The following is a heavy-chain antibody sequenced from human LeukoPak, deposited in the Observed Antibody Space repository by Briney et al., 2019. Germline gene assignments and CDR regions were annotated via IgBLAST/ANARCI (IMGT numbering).Heavy chain of an antibody. Sequence: SVKVSCKASGGTFSSYATSWVRQAPGQGLKWMGGIIPIFGTANYAQKFQGRVTITADESTSTAYMELSSLRSEDTAVYYCARDRGYYDSSGSLYYFDYWGQGTLVTVSS. CDR1: GGTFSSYA. D-gene: IGHD3-22*01. V-gene: IGHV1-69*01. CDR3: ARDRGYYDSSGSLYYFDY. CDR2: IIPIFGTA. J-gene: IGHJ4*02.